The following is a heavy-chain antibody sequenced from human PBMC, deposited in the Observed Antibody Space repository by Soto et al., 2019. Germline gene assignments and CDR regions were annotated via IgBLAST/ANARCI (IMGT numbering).Heavy chain of an antibody. D-gene: IGHD3-3*01. CDR1: GYTFRNYG. CDR2: ISPYNGNT. Sequence: QVKLVQSGAEVKRPGASVKVSCKASGYTFRNYGITWVRQAPGQRLEWMAWISPYNGNTNYAQDCQGRVTMTTDTSTSTAYMELRSLTSEDTAMYYCARDLVSGSDFWRAYNGGYFDYWGQGTLVTVSS. J-gene: IGHJ4*02. V-gene: IGHV1-18*01. CDR3: ARDLVSGSDFWRAYNGGYFDY.